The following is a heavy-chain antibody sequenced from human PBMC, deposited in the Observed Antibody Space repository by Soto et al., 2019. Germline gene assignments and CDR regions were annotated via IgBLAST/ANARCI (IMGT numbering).Heavy chain of an antibody. CDR1: GGTFSSYT. Sequence: QVQLVQSGAEVKKPGSSVKVSCKASGGTFSSYTISWVRQAPGQGLEWMGRIIPILGIANYAQKFQGRVTTTADKSTSTAYMELRSLRSEDTAVYYCARERKYSSSWYGYFDYWGQGTLVTVSS. CDR2: IIPILGIA. J-gene: IGHJ4*02. CDR3: ARERKYSSSWYGYFDY. V-gene: IGHV1-69*08. D-gene: IGHD6-13*01.